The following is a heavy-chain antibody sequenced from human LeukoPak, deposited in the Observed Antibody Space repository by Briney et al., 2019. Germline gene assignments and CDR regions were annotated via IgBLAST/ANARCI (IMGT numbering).Heavy chain of an antibody. J-gene: IGHJ4*02. CDR3: AKDLGVSSII. Sequence: GGSLRLSCAASGFTFSSYAMSWVRQAPGKGLEWVSAISGSGGITYYADSVKGRFTISRDNSKNTLHLQMNSLRAEDTAVYFCAKDLGVSSIIGGQGTLVTVSS. V-gene: IGHV3-23*01. CDR2: ISGSGGIT. D-gene: IGHD6-13*01. CDR1: GFTFSSYA.